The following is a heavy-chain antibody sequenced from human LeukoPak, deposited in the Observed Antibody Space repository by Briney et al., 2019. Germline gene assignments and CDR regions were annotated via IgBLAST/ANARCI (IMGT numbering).Heavy chain of an antibody. J-gene: IGHJ4*02. CDR1: GFTFSSYA. CDR2: ISYDGSNK. V-gene: IGHV3-30*04. CDR3: ARGRFYDILTGYNDY. D-gene: IGHD3-9*01. Sequence: GRSLRLSCAASGFTFSSYAMHGVRPAPGKGLEWVAVISYDGSNKYYADSVKGRFTISRDNSKNTLYLQMNSLRAEDTAVYYCARGRFYDILTGYNDYWGQGTLVTVSS.